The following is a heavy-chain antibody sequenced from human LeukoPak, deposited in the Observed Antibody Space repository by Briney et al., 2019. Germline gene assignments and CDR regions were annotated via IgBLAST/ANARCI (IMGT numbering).Heavy chain of an antibody. CDR3: ARVVAAAGNPNWFDP. Sequence: GGSLRLSCAASGFTFSSYAMSWVRQAPGKGLEWVSAISGSGGSTYYADSVKGRFTISRDNAKNSLYLQMNSLRAEDTAVYYCARVVAAAGNPNWFDPWGQGTLVTVSS. D-gene: IGHD6-13*01. V-gene: IGHV3-23*01. J-gene: IGHJ5*02. CDR2: ISGSGGST. CDR1: GFTFSSYA.